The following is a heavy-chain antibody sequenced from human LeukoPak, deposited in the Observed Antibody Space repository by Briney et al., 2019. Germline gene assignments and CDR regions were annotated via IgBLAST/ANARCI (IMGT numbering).Heavy chain of an antibody. V-gene: IGHV3-64*01. J-gene: IGHJ4*02. D-gene: IGHD6-13*01. CDR1: GFTFSSYA. Sequence: GGSLRLSCAASGFTFSSYAMHWVRQAPGKGLEYVSAISSNGGSTYYANSVKGRFTISRDNAKNTLYLQMNSLRAEDTAVYYCARRQYRSSWYYFDYWGQGTLVTVSS. CDR3: ARRQYRSSWYYFDY. CDR2: ISSNGGST.